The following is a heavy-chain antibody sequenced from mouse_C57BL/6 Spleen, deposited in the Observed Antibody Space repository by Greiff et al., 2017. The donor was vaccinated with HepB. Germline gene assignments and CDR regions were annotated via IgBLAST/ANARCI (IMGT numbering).Heavy chain of an antibody. CDR3: AMGSNSPPYYAMDY. J-gene: IGHJ4*01. Sequence: EVKLQQSGPELVKPGASVKISCKASGYSFTDYNMNWVKQSNGKSLEWIGVINPNYGTTSYNQKFKGKATLTVDQSSSTAYMQLNSLTSEDSAVYYCAMGSNSPPYYAMDYWGQGTSVTVSS. D-gene: IGHD2-5*01. CDR1: GYSFTDYN. V-gene: IGHV1-39*01. CDR2: INPNYGTT.